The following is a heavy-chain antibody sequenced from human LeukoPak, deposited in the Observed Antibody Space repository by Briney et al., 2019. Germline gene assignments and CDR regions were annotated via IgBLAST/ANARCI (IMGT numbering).Heavy chain of an antibody. CDR1: GYSFASYW. J-gene: IGHJ4*02. D-gene: IGHD6-13*01. Sequence: AGESLKISCKGSGYSFASYWIAWVRQMPGKGLEWMGIIYPGDSDTRYSPSFQGQVTISADKSISTAYLQWSSLKASDTAMYYCARLSRDIAAAGTDHPPAGGDYWGQGTLVTVSS. CDR3: ARLSRDIAAAGTDHPPAGGDY. V-gene: IGHV5-51*01. CDR2: IYPGDSDT.